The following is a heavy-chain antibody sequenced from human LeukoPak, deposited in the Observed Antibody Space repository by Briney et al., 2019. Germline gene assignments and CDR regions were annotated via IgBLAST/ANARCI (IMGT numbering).Heavy chain of an antibody. CDR3: AAVGKGCSGGSCYSSPGPPWFDP. CDR2: INAGNGNT. Sequence: ASVKVSCKASGYTFTSYAMHWVRQAPGQRLEWMGWINAGNGNTKYSQKFQGRVTITRDTSASTAYMELSSLRSEDTAVYYCAAVGKGCSGGSCYSSPGPPWFDPWGQGTLVTVSS. J-gene: IGHJ5*02. CDR1: GYTFTSYA. V-gene: IGHV1-3*01. D-gene: IGHD2-15*01.